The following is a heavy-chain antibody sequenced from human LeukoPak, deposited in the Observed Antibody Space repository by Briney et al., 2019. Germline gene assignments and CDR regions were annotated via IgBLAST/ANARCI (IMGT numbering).Heavy chain of an antibody. D-gene: IGHD6-6*01. CDR3: ARDPGSSSSVFDY. CDR1: GGSISSSSYY. J-gene: IGHJ4*02. CDR2: IYYSGST. V-gene: IGHV4-39*07. Sequence: SETLSLTCTVSGGSISSSSYYWGWIRQPPGKGLEWIGSIYYSGSTYYNPSLKSRVTISVDTSKNQFSLKLSSVTAADTAVYYCARDPGSSSSVFDYWGQGTLVTVSS.